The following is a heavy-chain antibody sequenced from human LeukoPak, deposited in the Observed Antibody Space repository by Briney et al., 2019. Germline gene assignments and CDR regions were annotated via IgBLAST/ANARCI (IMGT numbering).Heavy chain of an antibody. Sequence: PGGSLRLSCAASGFTFSSYAMSWVRQAPGKGLEWVSAISGSGGSTYYADSVKGRFTISRDNSKNTLYLQMNSLRAEDTAVYYCAKVGRIAVAGQLDYCGQGTLVTVSS. CDR2: ISGSGGST. J-gene: IGHJ4*02. V-gene: IGHV3-23*01. CDR1: GFTFSSYA. CDR3: AKVGRIAVAGQLDY. D-gene: IGHD6-19*01.